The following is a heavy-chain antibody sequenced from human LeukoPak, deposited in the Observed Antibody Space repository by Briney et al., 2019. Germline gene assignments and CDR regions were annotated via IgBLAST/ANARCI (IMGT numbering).Heavy chain of an antibody. CDR1: GFTFSRYG. V-gene: IGHV3-48*01. CDR3: ARLVELIVGYDY. Sequence: GGSLRLSCATSGFTFSRYGMNWVRQAPGKGLEWVSYISSSSSTTYYTDSVKGRFTISRDNAKNSQYLQMNSLRAEDTAVYYCARLVELIVGYDYWGQGTLVTVSS. D-gene: IGHD2-15*01. CDR2: ISSSSSTT. J-gene: IGHJ4*02.